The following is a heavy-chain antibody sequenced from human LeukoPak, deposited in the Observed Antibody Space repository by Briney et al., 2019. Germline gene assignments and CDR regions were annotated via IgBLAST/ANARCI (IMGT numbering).Heavy chain of an antibody. D-gene: IGHD5-18*01. V-gene: IGHV1-3*04. CDR1: GYIFTSYP. CDR3: ARDRAMADY. CDR2: INTGNGNT. Sequence: ASVKVSCKASGYIFTSYPIHWVRQAPGQRLEWMGWINTGNGNTKYSQKFEGRVTVTRDTSATAAYKELSSLRSEDTAVYYCARDRAMADYWGQGTLATVSS. J-gene: IGHJ4*02.